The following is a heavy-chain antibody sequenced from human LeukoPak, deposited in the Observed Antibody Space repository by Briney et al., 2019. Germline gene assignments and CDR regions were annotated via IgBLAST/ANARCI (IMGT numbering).Heavy chain of an antibody. CDR3: ARWSESATFDS. CDR2: IYYSGST. Sequence: SETLSLTCTVSGGSIRSSSYYWGWIRQPPGKGLEWIGNIYYSGSTYYKPSLKSRVTISVDTSKNQFSLKLRSVIAADTAVFYCARWSESATFDSWGQGTLVIVSS. J-gene: IGHJ4*02. D-gene: IGHD3-3*01. V-gene: IGHV4-39*01. CDR1: GGSIRSSSYY.